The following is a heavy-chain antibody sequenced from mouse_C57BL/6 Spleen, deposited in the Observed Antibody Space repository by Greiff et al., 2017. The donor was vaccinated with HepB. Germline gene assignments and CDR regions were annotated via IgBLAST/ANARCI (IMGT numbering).Heavy chain of an antibody. CDR1: GYAFSSYW. V-gene: IGHV1-80*01. J-gene: IGHJ4*01. Sequence: VKLMESGAELVKPGASVKISCKASGYAFSSYWMNWVNQRPGKGLEWIGQSYPGDGDNNYNGKFKGKATLTADKSTSTAYMQLSSLTSEDAAVYFCAKARYEVDYWGEGTSVTVSS. CDR3: AKARYEVDY. CDR2: SYPGDGDN. D-gene: IGHD2-3*01.